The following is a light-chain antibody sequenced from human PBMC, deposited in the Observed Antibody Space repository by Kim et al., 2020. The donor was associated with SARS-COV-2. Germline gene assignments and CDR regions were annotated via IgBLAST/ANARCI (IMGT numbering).Light chain of an antibody. V-gene: IGLV3-1*01. Sequence: SYELTQPPSVSVSPGQTATITCSGNGLGGKYTFWYQQRPGQSPVLVMYQDDKRPSGIPERFSGSTSGDTATLTISVTQPVDEADYYSQTRDGTSVIFGGG. CDR2: QDD. CDR3: QTRDGTSVI. J-gene: IGLJ2*01. CDR1: GLGGKY.